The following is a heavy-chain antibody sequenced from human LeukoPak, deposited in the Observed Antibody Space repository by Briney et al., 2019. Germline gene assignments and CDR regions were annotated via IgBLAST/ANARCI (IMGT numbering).Heavy chain of an antibody. CDR3: AREIVPAASWFDP. CDR1: GGSISSSGYY. V-gene: IGHV4-39*07. CDR2: IYYSGST. J-gene: IGHJ5*02. Sequence: SETLSLTCTVSGGSISSSGYYWGWIRQPPGKGLEWIASIYYSGSTYYNPSLKSRVTISVDTSKNQFSLKLSSVTAADTAVYYCAREIVPAASWFDPWGQGTLVTVSS. D-gene: IGHD2-2*01.